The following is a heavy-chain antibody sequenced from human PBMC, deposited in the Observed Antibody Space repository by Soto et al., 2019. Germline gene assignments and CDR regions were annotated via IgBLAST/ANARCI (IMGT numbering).Heavy chain of an antibody. J-gene: IGHJ3*02. CDR2: ISAYNGNT. V-gene: IGHV1-18*01. CDR3: AGNYYDSSGYGRGAFDI. CDR1: GYTFTSYG. Sequence: ASVNVSCKASGYTFTSYGISWVRQAPGQGLEWMGWISAYNGNTNYAQKLQGRVTMTTDTSTSTAYMELRSLRSDDTAVYYCAGNYYDSSGYGRGAFDIWGQGTMVTVSS. D-gene: IGHD3-22*01.